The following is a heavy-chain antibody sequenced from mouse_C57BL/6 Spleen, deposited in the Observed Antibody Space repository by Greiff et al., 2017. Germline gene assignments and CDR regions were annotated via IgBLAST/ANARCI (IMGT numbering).Heavy chain of an antibody. CDR3: AIEGDGYYWFAY. J-gene: IGHJ3*01. Sequence: QVLLQQPGAELVKPGASVKVSCKASGYTFTSYWMHWVKQRPGQGLEWIGRIHPSDSDTNYNQKFKGKATLAIDKSSSTAYMQLISLTSEDSAVCYCAIEGDGYYWFAYWGQGTLVTVSA. V-gene: IGHV1-74*01. D-gene: IGHD2-3*01. CDR2: IHPSDSDT. CDR1: GYTFTSYW.